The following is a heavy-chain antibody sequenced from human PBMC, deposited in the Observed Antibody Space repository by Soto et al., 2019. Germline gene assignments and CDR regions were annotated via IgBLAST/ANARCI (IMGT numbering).Heavy chain of an antibody. CDR3: AMGYSSGWY. Sequence: QVQLVQSGAEVKKPGASVKVSCRASGYTFTSYYMHWVRQAPGQGLEWMGIINPSGGSTSYVQQFQGRVNMPRDTSTSTGFMELSSLRSEDTAVYYCAMGYSSGWYWGQGTLVTVSS. CDR1: GYTFTSYY. V-gene: IGHV1-46*01. D-gene: IGHD6-19*01. J-gene: IGHJ4*02. CDR2: INPSGGST.